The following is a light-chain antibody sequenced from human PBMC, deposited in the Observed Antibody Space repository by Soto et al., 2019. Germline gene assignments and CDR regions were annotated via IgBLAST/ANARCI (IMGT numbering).Light chain of an antibody. CDR3: QQSFSFPWT. CDR2: GES. CDR1: QGISTY. V-gene: IGKV1-39*01. J-gene: IGKJ1*01. Sequence: DIQMTQSPLVLSASIGERVIITCRASQGISTYLNWYQQKPGKAPNLLIYGESSLQSGVPSRFSGSGSGTEYSLTISSLQPEDLVTYYCQQSFSFPWTFGQGTKVNIK.